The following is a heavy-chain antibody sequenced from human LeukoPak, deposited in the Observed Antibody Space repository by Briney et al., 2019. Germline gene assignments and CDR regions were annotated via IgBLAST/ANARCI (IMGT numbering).Heavy chain of an antibody. D-gene: IGHD1-26*01. Sequence: PSETLSLTCTVSGGSISSYYWSWIRQPPGKGLEWIGYIYYSGSTNYNPSLKSRVTISVDTSKNQFSLKLSSVTAADTAVYYCARGLRSKWGLLDAFDIWGQGTMVTVSS. J-gene: IGHJ3*02. CDR1: GGSISSYY. CDR2: IYYSGST. CDR3: ARGLRSKWGLLDAFDI. V-gene: IGHV4-59*01.